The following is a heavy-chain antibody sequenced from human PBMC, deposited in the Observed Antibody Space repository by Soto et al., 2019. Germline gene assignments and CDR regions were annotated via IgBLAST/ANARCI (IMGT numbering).Heavy chain of an antibody. D-gene: IGHD6-13*01. CDR1: GGTFSSYA. CDR3: ARAKRSRYSSRYIYYFDY. CDR2: IIPIFGTA. Sequence: GASVKVSCKASGGTFSSYAISWVRQAPGQGLEWMGGIIPIFGTANYAQKFQGRVTITADESTSTAYMELSSLRSEDTAVYYCARAKRSRYSSRYIYYFDYWGQGTLVTVSS. V-gene: IGHV1-69*13. J-gene: IGHJ4*02.